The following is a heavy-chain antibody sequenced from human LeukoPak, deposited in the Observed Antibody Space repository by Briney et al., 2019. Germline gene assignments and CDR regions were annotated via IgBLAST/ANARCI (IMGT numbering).Heavy chain of an antibody. CDR3: VKDLSYESSGHVLEY. D-gene: IGHD3-22*01. CDR1: GFTLEDYT. V-gene: IGHV3-43*01. J-gene: IGHJ4*02. Sequence: PGGSLRLSCGASGFTLEDYTMLWVRHAPGKTLEWVSLISWDGTTYYTDSVKGRFTISRDNSKNSLYLQMDTLRSEDTAFYYCVKDLSYESSGHVLEYWGQGTLVTVSS. CDR2: ISWDGTT.